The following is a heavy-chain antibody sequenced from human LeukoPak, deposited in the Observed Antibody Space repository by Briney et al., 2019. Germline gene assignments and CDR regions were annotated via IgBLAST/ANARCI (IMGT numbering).Heavy chain of an antibody. CDR1: GFTFSSYS. Sequence: GGSLRLSCAASGFTFSSYSMNWVRQAPGKGLEWVSYISSSSSTIYYADSVKGRFTISRDNAKNSLYLQMNSLRAEDTAVYYCARDRSYYYDSSGLDYWGQGTLVTVSS. D-gene: IGHD3-22*01. V-gene: IGHV3-48*01. CDR2: ISSSSSTI. CDR3: ARDRSYYYDSSGLDY. J-gene: IGHJ4*02.